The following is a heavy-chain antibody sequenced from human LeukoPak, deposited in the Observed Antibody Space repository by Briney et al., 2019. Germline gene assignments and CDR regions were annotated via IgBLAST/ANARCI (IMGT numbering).Heavy chain of an antibody. CDR3: ARDSCTNGVCYPYYYMDV. CDR2: IIPILCIA. CDR1: GGTFSSYT. V-gene: IGHV1-69*04. Sequence: SVKVSCKASGGTFSSYTISWVRQAPGQGLEWMGRIIPILCIANYAQKFQGRVTITADKSTSTAYMELSSLRSEDTAVYYCARDSCTNGVCYPYYYMDVWGKGTTVTVSS. D-gene: IGHD2-8*01. J-gene: IGHJ6*03.